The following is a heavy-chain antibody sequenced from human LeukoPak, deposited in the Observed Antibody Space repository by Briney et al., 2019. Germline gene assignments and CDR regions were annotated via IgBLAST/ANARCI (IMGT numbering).Heavy chain of an antibody. Sequence: ASETLSLTCTVSGGSISSYYWSWIRQPPGKGLEWIGYIYYSGSTNYDPSLKSRVTISVDTSKNQFSLKLSSVTAADTAVYYCARDRTYYGSGGYHHYFDYWGQGTLVTVSS. J-gene: IGHJ4*02. CDR2: IYYSGST. CDR1: GGSISSYY. D-gene: IGHD3-10*01. V-gene: IGHV4-59*01. CDR3: ARDRTYYGSGGYHHYFDY.